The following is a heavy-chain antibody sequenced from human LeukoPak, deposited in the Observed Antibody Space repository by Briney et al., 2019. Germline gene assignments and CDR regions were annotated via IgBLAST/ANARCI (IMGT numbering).Heavy chain of an antibody. CDR2: ITLSSSTI. D-gene: IGHD3-16*01. V-gene: IGHV3-48*01. J-gene: IGHJ6*03. Sequence: PGGSLRLSCVASGFNFNNYNMNWVRQAPGKGLEWVSYITLSSSTIYYADSVKGRFTISRDNAKNSVYLQMNSLRAEDTALYYCARDHWVITFWGDYYYYMDVWGKGTTVTVSS. CDR1: GFNFNNYN. CDR3: ARDHWVITFWGDYYYYMDV.